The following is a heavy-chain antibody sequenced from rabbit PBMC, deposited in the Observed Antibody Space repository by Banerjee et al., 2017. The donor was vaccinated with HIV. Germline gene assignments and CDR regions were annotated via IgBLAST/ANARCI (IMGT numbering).Heavy chain of an antibody. CDR1: GFSFSSTSY. J-gene: IGHJ4*01. D-gene: IGHD1-1*01. Sequence: QSVEESGGDLVKPGASLTLTRTASGFSFSSTSYMCWVRQAPGKGLEWIGCIYTSRGSTYYASWAKGRFTISKTSSTTVTLQMTSLTAADTATYFCARGGRGYYRGLNLWGPGTLVTVS. CDR2: IYTSRGST. V-gene: IGHV1S40*01. CDR3: ARGGRGYYRGLNL.